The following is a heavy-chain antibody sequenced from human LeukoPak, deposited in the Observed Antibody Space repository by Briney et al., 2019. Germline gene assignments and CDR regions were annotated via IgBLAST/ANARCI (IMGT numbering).Heavy chain of an antibody. Sequence: ASVKVSCKASGYTFTGYYMHWVRQAPGQGLEWMGWINPNSGGTSYAQKFQGRVTMTRDTSISTAYMELSRLRSDDTAVYYCARDLDTAMVNDYWGQGTLVTVSS. CDR3: ARDLDTAMVNDY. J-gene: IGHJ4*02. CDR1: GYTFTGYY. V-gene: IGHV1-2*02. CDR2: INPNSGGT. D-gene: IGHD5-18*01.